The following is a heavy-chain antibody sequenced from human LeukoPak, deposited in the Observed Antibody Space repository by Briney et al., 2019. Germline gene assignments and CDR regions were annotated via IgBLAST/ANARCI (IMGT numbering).Heavy chain of an antibody. J-gene: IGHJ6*02. D-gene: IGHD4-23*01. Sequence: SETLSLTCIVSGGSISSISSNNYHWGWIRQPPGKGLEWIGSIYYSGSTYYNPSLKSRVTISVDTSKNQFSLKLSSVTAADTALYYCAREMGVVTAHGIDVWGQGTTVTASS. CDR3: AREMGVVTAHGIDV. CDR1: GGSISSISSNNYH. CDR2: IYYSGST. V-gene: IGHV4-39*02.